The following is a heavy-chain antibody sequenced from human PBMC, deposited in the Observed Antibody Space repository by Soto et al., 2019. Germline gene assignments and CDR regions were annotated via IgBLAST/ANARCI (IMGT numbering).Heavy chain of an antibody. V-gene: IGHV1-69*13. CDR2: IIPIFGTA. Sequence: ASVKVSCKASGGTFSSYAISWVGQAPGQGLEWMGGIIPIFGTANYAQKFQGRVTITADESTSTAYMELSSLRSEDTAVYYCARWDYSSGWYDAPYYFDYWGQGTLVTVSS. CDR3: ARWDYSSGWYDAPYYFDY. D-gene: IGHD6-19*01. CDR1: GGTFSSYA. J-gene: IGHJ4*02.